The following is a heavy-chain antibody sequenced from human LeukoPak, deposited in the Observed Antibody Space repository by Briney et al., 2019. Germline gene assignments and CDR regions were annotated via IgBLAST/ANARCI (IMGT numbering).Heavy chain of an antibody. CDR3: AKNRSSRGCSSTSCYTDY. CDR1: GFTFSSYA. D-gene: IGHD2-2*02. Sequence: GGSLRLSCAASGFTFSSYAMSWVRQAPGKGLEWVSAISGSGGSTYYADSVKGRFTISRDNSKNTLYLQMNSLRAEDTAVYYCAKNRSSRGCSSTSCYTDYWGREPWSPSPQ. J-gene: IGHJ4*02. V-gene: IGHV3-23*01. CDR2: ISGSGGST.